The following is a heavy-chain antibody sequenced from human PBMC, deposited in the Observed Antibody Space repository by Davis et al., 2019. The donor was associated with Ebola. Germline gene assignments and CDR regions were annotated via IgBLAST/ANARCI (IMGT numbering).Heavy chain of an antibody. CDR2: IRSKANSYAT. CDR1: GFTFSGSA. V-gene: IGHV3-73*01. D-gene: IGHD1-26*01. J-gene: IGHJ4*02. Sequence: GGSLRPSCAAPGFTFSGSAMHWVRQASGNGLEWVGRIRSKANSYATAYAASVKGRFTISRDDSKNTAYLQMNSLKTEDTTVYYCTTEQGIVGATTVLWGQGTVVTVSS. CDR3: TTEQGIVGATTVL.